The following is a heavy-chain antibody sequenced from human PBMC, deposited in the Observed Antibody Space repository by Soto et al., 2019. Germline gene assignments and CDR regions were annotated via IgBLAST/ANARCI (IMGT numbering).Heavy chain of an antibody. D-gene: IGHD3-10*01. Sequence: QVQLVQSGAEVKKPGASVKVSCKASGYTFTSYAMHWVRQAPEQRLEWMGWINAGSGNTKYSQKFQGRVAITRDTSASTAYMELSSLRSEDTAIYYCARDLTMVRGVIYYMDVWGKGTTVTVSS. CDR3: ARDLTMVRGVIYYMDV. V-gene: IGHV1-3*01. CDR2: INAGSGNT. J-gene: IGHJ6*03. CDR1: GYTFTSYA.